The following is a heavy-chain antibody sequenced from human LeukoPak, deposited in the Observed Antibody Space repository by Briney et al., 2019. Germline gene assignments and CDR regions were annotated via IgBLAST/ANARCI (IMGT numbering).Heavy chain of an antibody. CDR2: ISYDGSNK. Sequence: GGSLRHSCAASGFTFSSYAMHWVRQAPGKGLEWVAVISYDGSNKYYADSVKGRFTISRDNSKNTLYLQMNSLRAEDTAVYYCARDTHYYYDSSGYLLLWGQGTLVTVSS. CDR3: ARDTHYYYDSSGYLLL. CDR1: GFTFSSYA. J-gene: IGHJ4*02. D-gene: IGHD3-22*01. V-gene: IGHV3-30*04.